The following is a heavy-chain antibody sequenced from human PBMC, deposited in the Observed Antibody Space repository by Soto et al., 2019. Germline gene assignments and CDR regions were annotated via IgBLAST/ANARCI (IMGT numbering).Heavy chain of an antibody. Sequence: PSETLSLTXTVSGGSVSSVGYYWSWIRQHPGKGLEWIGYITYSGNTYYNPSLESRVTMSADTSKNQSSLKLSSVTAADTAVYFCVGGGSCTNGVCSVFDYWGQGTLVTVSS. CDR2: ITYSGNT. J-gene: IGHJ4*02. CDR1: GGSVSSVGYY. V-gene: IGHV4-31*02. CDR3: VGGGSCTNGVCSVFDY. D-gene: IGHD2-8*01.